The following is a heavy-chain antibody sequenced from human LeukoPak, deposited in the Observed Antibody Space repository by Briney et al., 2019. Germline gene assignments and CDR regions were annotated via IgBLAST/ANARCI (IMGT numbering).Heavy chain of an antibody. J-gene: IGHJ4*02. V-gene: IGHV4-31*03. D-gene: IGHD3-16*01. CDR3: ARVGIHDYVWGSYTFDY. CDR2: IYYSGST. Sequence: SETLSLTCTVSGGSISSGGYYWSWLRQHPGTGLEWIGYIYYSGSTYYNPSLKSRVTISVDTSKNQFSLKLSSVTAADTAVYYCARVGIHDYVWGSYTFDYWGQGTLVTVSS. CDR1: GGSISSGGYY.